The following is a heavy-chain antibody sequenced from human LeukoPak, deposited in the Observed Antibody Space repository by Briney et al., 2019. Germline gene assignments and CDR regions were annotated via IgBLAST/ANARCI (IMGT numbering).Heavy chain of an antibody. V-gene: IGHV3-30*18. D-gene: IGHD5-18*01. CDR3: AKSRVDTAMTLDY. CDR1: GFTFSNFV. J-gene: IGHJ4*02. CDR2: ISNDGVNK. Sequence: PGRSLRLSCAASGFTFSNFVMHWVRQAPGERLEWVAVISNDGVNKYYADSVKGRFTISRDNSKNTLYLQMNSLRAEDTAVYYCAKSRVDTAMTLDYWGQGTLVTVSS.